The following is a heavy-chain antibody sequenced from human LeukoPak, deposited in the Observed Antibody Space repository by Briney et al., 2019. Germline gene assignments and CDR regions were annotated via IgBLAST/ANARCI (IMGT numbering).Heavy chain of an antibody. D-gene: IGHD7-27*01. J-gene: IGHJ4*02. CDR1: SGSISTSNYY. V-gene: IGHV4-39*07. CDR3: ARGPHWDPHFDY. CDR2: IFYSGST. Sequence: PSETLSLTCTVSSGSISTSNYYWGWVRQPPGKALEWIGNIFYSGSTYYSPSLKSRVTISLDTSKNRFSLKLSSVTAADTAVYYCARGPHWDPHFDYWGQGTLVTVSS.